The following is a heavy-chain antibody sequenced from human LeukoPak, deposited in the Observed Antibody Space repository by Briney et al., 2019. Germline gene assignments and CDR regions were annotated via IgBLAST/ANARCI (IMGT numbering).Heavy chain of an antibody. D-gene: IGHD1-26*01. Sequence: GGSLRLSCAASGFTFSSYGMHWARQAPGKGLEGVAVIWYDGSNKYYADSVKGRFTISRDNSKNTLYLQMNSLRAEDTAVYYCAREGGSYLTRLDYYYYYGMDVWGQGTTVTVSS. CDR2: IWYDGSNK. J-gene: IGHJ6*02. CDR1: GFTFSSYG. CDR3: AREGGSYLTRLDYYYYYGMDV. V-gene: IGHV3-33*01.